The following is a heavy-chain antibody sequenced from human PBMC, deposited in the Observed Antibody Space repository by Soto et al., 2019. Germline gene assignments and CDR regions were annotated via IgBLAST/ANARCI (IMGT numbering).Heavy chain of an antibody. CDR3: AHRSRGYAYYFDQ. Sequence: GGSLRLSCAASGFTFSDYAMHWVRQAPGKGLEWVAVVSHDGRNTHYADSVKGRFTISRDTSKNQVVLTMTNMDPVDTATYYCAHRSRGYAYYFDQWGQGTLVTVSS. J-gene: IGHJ4*02. CDR2: VSHDGRNT. V-gene: IGHV3-30*03. D-gene: IGHD5-12*01. CDR1: GFTFSDYA.